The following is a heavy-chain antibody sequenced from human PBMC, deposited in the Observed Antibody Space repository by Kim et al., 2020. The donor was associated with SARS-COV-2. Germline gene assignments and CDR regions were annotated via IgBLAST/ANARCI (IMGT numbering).Heavy chain of an antibody. CDR3: ARVSSGAFDY. J-gene: IGHJ4*02. V-gene: IGHV3-33*01. D-gene: IGHD3-10*02. CDR2: NK. Sequence: NKYYADAVKGRVTISRDKSKNTLYLQMNSLRAEDTAVYYCARVSSGAFDYWGQGTLVTVSS.